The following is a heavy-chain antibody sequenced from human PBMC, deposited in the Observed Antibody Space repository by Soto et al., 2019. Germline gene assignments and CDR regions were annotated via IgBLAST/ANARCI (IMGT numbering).Heavy chain of an antibody. CDR1: GGSISSGGYY. V-gene: IGHV4-31*03. CDR2: IYYSGST. J-gene: IGHJ4*02. D-gene: IGHD6-19*01. CDR3: AREVEYSSGCIDY. Sequence: QVQLQESGPGLVKPSQTLSLTCTVSGGSISSGGYYWSWIRQHPGKGLEWIGYIYYSGSTYYNPSLKSRVTISVDTSKNQCSLKLSSVTAADTAVYYCAREVEYSSGCIDYWGQGTLVTVSS.